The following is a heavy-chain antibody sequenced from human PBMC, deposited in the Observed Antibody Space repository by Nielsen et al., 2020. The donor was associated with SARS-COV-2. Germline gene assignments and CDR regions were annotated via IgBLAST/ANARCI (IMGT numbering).Heavy chain of an antibody. CDR1: EFTFGYYW. Sequence: GSLKISCAASEFTFGYYWMTWVRQAPGKGLEWVANIKQDGGEKNYLDSVKGRFTISRDNAKNSLYLQMNSLRAEDTALYYCAIVGTPLDYWGQGTLVTVSS. CDR3: AIVGTPLDY. D-gene: IGHD3-10*01. V-gene: IGHV3-7*03. J-gene: IGHJ4*02. CDR2: IKQDGGEK.